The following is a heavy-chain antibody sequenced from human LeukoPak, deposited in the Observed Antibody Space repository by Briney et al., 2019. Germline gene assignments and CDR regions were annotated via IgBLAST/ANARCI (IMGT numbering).Heavy chain of an antibody. CDR2: ISGTSTYI. D-gene: IGHD5-12*01. J-gene: IGHJ4*02. Sequence: KAGGSLRLSCAASGLTCSSHSMNWVRQAPGKGLEWGSSISGTSTYIYYADSAKGRFTISRDNDKNSVYLQMNSLRAEDTGVYYCARQVTTNDFWGEGALVTVSS. CDR1: GLTCSSHS. V-gene: IGHV3-21*01. CDR3: ARQVTTNDF.